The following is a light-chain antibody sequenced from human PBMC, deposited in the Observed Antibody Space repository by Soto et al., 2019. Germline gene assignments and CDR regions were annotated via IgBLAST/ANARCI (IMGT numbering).Light chain of an antibody. CDR1: QSINTW. V-gene: IGKV1-5*01. J-gene: IGKJ4*01. CDR2: DAS. Sequence: QMTQSPSTLSTSVGDSVTITCRASQSINTWLAWYQQKPGRAPKVVMYDASNLAGGVPSRLSGSGSGTEFTLTISNLQPDDFATYYCQQYNGSFGGGTKVDIK. CDR3: QQYNGS.